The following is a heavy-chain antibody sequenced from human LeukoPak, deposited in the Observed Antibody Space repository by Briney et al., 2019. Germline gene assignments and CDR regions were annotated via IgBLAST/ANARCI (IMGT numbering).Heavy chain of an antibody. CDR2: IWYDGSKT. Sequence: GGSLRLSCTTSGFTFTNYGINWVRQAPDKGLEWVAAIWYDGSKTSYTDSVKGRFTVSRDISKNTVYLQMNGLKAEDTAVYYCARDDCSTTPCYAYWGQGTLVTASS. D-gene: IGHD2-2*01. CDR1: GFTFTNYG. V-gene: IGHV3-33*01. J-gene: IGHJ4*02. CDR3: ARDDCSTTPCYAY.